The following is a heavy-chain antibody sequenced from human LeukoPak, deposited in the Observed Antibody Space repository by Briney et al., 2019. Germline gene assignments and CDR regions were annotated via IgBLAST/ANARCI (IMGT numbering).Heavy chain of an antibody. Sequence: GGSLRLSCAASGFTFNYAWMSWVRQAPGKGLEWVAVISYDGSNKYYADSVKGRFTISRDNSKNTLYLQMNSLRAEDTAVYYCAKEVLYCSGGSCYDYWGQGTLVTVSS. V-gene: IGHV3-30*18. J-gene: IGHJ4*02. D-gene: IGHD2-15*01. CDR3: AKEVLYCSGGSCYDY. CDR2: ISYDGSNK. CDR1: GFTFNYAW.